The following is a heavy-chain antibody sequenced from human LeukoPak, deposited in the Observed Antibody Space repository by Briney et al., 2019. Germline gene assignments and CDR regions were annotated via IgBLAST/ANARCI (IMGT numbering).Heavy chain of an antibody. V-gene: IGHV1-24*01. D-gene: IGHD5-18*01. CDR3: ATEKVGRRGIQLWLYYGMDV. Sequence: ASVKVSCKVSGYTLTELSMHWVRQAPGKGLEGMGGFDPEDGETIYAQKFQGRVTMTEDTSTDTAYMELSSLRSEDTAVYYCATEKVGRRGIQLWLYYGMDVWGQGTTVTVSS. CDR2: FDPEDGET. CDR1: GYTLTELS. J-gene: IGHJ6*02.